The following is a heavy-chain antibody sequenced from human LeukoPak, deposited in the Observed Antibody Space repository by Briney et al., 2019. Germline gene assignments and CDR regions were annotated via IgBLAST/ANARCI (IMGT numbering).Heavy chain of an antibody. CDR1: GFTFSDYY. V-gene: IGHV3-11*04. J-gene: IGHJ4*02. CDR3: AKDRHSYSNAYFFDY. D-gene: IGHD4-11*01. Sequence: GGSLRLSCAASGFTFSDYYMSWMRQAPGKGLEWISYISSSAGTIYYADSVKGRFTISRDNAKNSLYLQMNSLRVEDTAVYYCAKDRHSYSNAYFFDYWGQGTLVTVSS. CDR2: ISSSAGTI.